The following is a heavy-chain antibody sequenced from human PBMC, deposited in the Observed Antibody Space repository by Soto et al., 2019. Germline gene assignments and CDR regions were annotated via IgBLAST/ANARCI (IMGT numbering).Heavy chain of an antibody. Sequence: EVQLLESGGGLVQPGGSLRLSCAASGFTFSSYAMSWVRQAPGKGLELVSAISGSGGSTYYAYSVKGRFTISRDNSKNALYLQMNSWIAEDTAVYYCAKVVVVADTRGYFDYWGQGTLVTVSS. CDR2: ISGSGGST. CDR3: AKVVVVADTRGYFDY. V-gene: IGHV3-23*01. J-gene: IGHJ4*02. CDR1: GFTFSSYA. D-gene: IGHD2-15*01.